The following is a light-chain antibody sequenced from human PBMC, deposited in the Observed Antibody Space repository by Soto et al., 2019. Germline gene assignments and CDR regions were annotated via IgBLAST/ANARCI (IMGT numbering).Light chain of an antibody. V-gene: IGLV2-14*01. CDR2: GVS. Sequence: QSALTQPASVSESLAQSITISCSGTSSDIGGHNFVSWYQQLPGKTPKVLIYGVSNRPSGISNRFSGSKSGNTASLTISCLQAEDEADYYCSSYTFSNTWVFGGGTQLTVL. CDR3: SSYTFSNTWV. CDR1: SSDIGGHNF. J-gene: IGLJ3*02.